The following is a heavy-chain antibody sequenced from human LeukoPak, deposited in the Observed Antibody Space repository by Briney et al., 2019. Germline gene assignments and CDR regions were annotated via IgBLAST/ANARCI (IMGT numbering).Heavy chain of an antibody. CDR2: MNPNSGNT. Sequence: GASVKVSCKASGYTFTSYDINWVRQATGQGLEWMGWMNPNSGNTGYAQKFQGRVTITRNTSISTAYMELSSLRSEDTAVYYCARAPVLRFLGNYYYYMDVWGKGTTVTVSS. CDR1: GYTFTSYD. CDR3: ARAPVLRFLGNYYYYMDV. V-gene: IGHV1-8*03. D-gene: IGHD3-3*01. J-gene: IGHJ6*03.